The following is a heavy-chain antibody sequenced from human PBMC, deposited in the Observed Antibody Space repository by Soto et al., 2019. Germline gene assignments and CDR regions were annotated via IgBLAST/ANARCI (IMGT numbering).Heavy chain of an antibody. Sequence: EGSLRLSCAASGFSFTHYTINWVRQAPGKGLEWVAVMSYDGTNEYYADSVKGRFTISRDNSKSTVYLQMNSLTPEDTALYYCARKWGTYSSASLDYWGLGTLVTVSS. V-gene: IGHV3-30*04. CDR2: MSYDGTNE. D-gene: IGHD6-19*01. CDR1: GFSFTHYT. CDR3: ARKWGTYSSASLDY. J-gene: IGHJ4*02.